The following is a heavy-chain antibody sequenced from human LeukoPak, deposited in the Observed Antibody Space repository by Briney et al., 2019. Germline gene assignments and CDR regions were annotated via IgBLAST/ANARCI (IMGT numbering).Heavy chain of an antibody. CDR3: ARELGSCSSTSCEFDY. V-gene: IGHV1-8*03. CDR1: GYTFTSYD. CDR2: MNPNSGNT. D-gene: IGHD2-2*01. J-gene: IGHJ4*02. Sequence: GASVTVSCKASGYTFTSYDINWVRQATGQGLEWMGWMNPNSGNTGYAQKFQGRVTITRNTSISTAYMELSSLRSEDTAVYYCARELGSCSSTSCEFDYWGQGTLVTVSS.